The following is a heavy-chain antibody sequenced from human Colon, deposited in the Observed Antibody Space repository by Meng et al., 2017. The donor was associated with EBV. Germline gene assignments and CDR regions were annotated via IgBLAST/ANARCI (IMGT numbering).Heavy chain of an antibody. CDR3: ASSDCSGGTCYLDC. D-gene: IGHD2-15*01. CDR1: GGSFSDSY. V-gene: IGHV4-34*01. J-gene: IGHJ4*02. Sequence: QVQLQQWGAGLLKPSETLSLTCTVYGGSFSDSYWTWIRQPPGKGLEWIGEINHVGSTTYNPSLKSRVTISVDTSKNQFSLKLSSVTAADAAVYYCASSDCSGGTCYLDCWGQGTLVTVSS. CDR2: INHVGST.